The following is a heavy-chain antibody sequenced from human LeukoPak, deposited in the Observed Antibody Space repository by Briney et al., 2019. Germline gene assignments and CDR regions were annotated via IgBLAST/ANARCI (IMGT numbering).Heavy chain of an antibody. V-gene: IGHV3-23*01. J-gene: IGHJ6*03. CDR2: ISGSGGST. D-gene: IGHD1-26*01. Sequence: GGSLRLSCAASGFTFSSYAMSWVRQAPGKGLEWVSAISGSGGSTYYADSVKGRFTISRDNSKNTLYLQMYSLRAEDTAVYYCARDHGNRYYYYMDVWGKGTTVTVSS. CDR1: GFTFSSYA. CDR3: ARDHGNRYYYYMDV.